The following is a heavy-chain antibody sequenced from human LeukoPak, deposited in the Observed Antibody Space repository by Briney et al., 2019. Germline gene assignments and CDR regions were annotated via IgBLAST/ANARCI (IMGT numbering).Heavy chain of an antibody. V-gene: IGHV3-74*01. D-gene: IGHD3-10*01. J-gene: IGHJ4*02. CDR3: ARYGSGRSLLY. CDR1: EFNFRRFG. CDR2: INSDGSST. Sequence: GGTLRLSCAASEFNFRRFGMSWVRQAPGKGLVWVSRINSDGSSTSYADSVKGRFTISRDNAKNTLYLQMNSLRAEDTAVYYCARYGSGRSLLYWGQGTLVTVSS.